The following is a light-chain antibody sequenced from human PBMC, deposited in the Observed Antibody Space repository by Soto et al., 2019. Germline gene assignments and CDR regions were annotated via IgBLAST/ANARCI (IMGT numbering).Light chain of an antibody. CDR2: AAS. CDR3: QQSYSTPFT. V-gene: IGKV1-39*01. CDR1: QSISRY. J-gene: IGKJ3*01. Sequence: DIQMTQSPSSLSASVGDRVTINCRASQSISRYLNWDQQKPGKAPKLLIYAASSLQSGVPSRFSGSGSGTDFTLTISILQPEDFATDYCQQSYSTPFTFGPGTKVDIK.